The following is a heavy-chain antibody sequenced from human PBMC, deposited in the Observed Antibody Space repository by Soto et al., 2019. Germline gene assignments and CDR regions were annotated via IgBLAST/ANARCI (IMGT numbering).Heavy chain of an antibody. D-gene: IGHD6-13*01. CDR3: ARDSSSWYSFDC. J-gene: IGHJ4*02. CDR1: GFTFSSYG. CDR2: IWYDGSNK. Sequence: QVQLVESGGGVVQPGRSLRLSCAASGFTFSSYGMHWVRQAPGKGLEWVAVIWYDGSNKYYADSVKGRFTISRDNSKNTLYRQVNSLRVEDTAVYYCARDSSSWYSFDCWGQGTLVTVSS. V-gene: IGHV3-33*01.